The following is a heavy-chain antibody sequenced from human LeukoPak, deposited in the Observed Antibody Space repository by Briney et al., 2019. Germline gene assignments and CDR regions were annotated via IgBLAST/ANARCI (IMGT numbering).Heavy chain of an antibody. V-gene: IGHV4-31*03. D-gene: IGHD3-10*01. CDR3: ARGDYSGTGSFDI. CDR1: GGSISSGGYY. J-gene: IGHJ3*02. Sequence: SQTLSLTCTVSGGSISSGGYYWSWIRQHPGKGLEWIGYIYYSGSTYYNPSLKSRVSISVDTSKNQFSLKLSSVTAADTALYYCARGDYSGTGSFDIWGQGTMVTVSS. CDR2: IYYSGST.